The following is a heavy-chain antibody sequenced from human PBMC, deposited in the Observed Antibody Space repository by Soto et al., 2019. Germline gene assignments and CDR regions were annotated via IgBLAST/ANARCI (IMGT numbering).Heavy chain of an antibody. CDR3: ARDYCSGGSCYGWYFDL. Sequence: PGGSLRLSCAASGFTFSSYSMNWVRQAPGKGLEWVSSISSSSSYIYYADSVKGRFTISRDNAKNSLYLQMNSLRAEDTAVYYCARDYCSGGSCYGWYFDLWGRGTLVTVSS. CDR1: GFTFSSYS. D-gene: IGHD2-15*01. CDR2: ISSSSSYI. J-gene: IGHJ2*01. V-gene: IGHV3-21*01.